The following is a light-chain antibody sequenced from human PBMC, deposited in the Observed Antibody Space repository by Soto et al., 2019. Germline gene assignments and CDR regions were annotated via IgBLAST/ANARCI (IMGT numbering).Light chain of an antibody. CDR2: IAS. CDR3: QQYGSSPWT. V-gene: IGKV3-20*01. CDR1: QSVSSNY. Sequence: EIVLTQSPGTLSLSPGERATLSCRASQSVSSNYLAWYQQKTGQTPRLLIYIASSRAPGITDRFSGSGSGTHVTLTISSLDPEEFAVYYCQQYGSSPWTFGQGTKVEIK. J-gene: IGKJ1*01.